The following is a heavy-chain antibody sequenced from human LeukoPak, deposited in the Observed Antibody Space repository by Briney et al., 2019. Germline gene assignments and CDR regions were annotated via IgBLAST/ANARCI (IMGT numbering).Heavy chain of an antibody. J-gene: IGHJ4*02. CDR3: AKSNSLLTYYYGNLHDY. CDR1: GFTFSSYA. CDR2: ISGSGGST. Sequence: GGSLRLSCAASGFTFSSYAMSWVRQAPGKGLEWVSAISGSGGSTYYADSVKGRFTISRDNSKNTLYLQMNSLRAEDTAVYYCAKSNSLLTYYYGNLHDYWGQGTLVTVSS. D-gene: IGHD3-10*01. V-gene: IGHV3-23*01.